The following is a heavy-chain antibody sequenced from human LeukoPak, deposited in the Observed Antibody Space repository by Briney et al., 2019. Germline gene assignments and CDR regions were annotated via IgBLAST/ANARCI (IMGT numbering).Heavy chain of an antibody. CDR1: GFTLSSYA. V-gene: IGHV4-39*01. Sequence: GSLRLSCAASGFTLSSYAMSWVRQGPGKGLEWIGSIYYSGSIYYNPSLKSRVTISVDTSKNQFSLKLSSVTAANTAVYYCASLRGRSYYARGFDYWGQGTLVTVSS. CDR3: ASLRGRSYYARGFDY. J-gene: IGHJ4*02. D-gene: IGHD3-3*01. CDR2: IYYSGSI.